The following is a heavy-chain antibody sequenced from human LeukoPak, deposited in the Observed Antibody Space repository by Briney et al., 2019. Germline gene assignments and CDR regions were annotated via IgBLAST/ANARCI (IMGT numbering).Heavy chain of an antibody. Sequence: GGLLRLSCAASGFTFSSYSMNWVRQAPGKGLEWVSSISSSSSYIYYADSVKGRFTISRDNAKNSLYLQMNSLRAEDTAVYYCARTRNILGYFDLWGRGTLVTVSS. V-gene: IGHV3-21*01. CDR1: GFTFSSYS. J-gene: IGHJ2*01. CDR2: ISSSSSYI. CDR3: ARTRNILGYFDL.